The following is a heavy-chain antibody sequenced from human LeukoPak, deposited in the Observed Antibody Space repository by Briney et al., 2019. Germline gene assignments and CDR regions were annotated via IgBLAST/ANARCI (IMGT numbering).Heavy chain of an antibody. D-gene: IGHD2-15*01. CDR1: GYTFTSYY. Sequence: ASVKVSCKASGYTFTSYYMHWVRQAPGQGLEWMGIINPSGGSTSYAQKFQGRVTMTRDMSTSTVYMELSSLRSEDTAVYYCTRDGGYCSGGSCYPQHFQHWGQGTLVTVSS. J-gene: IGHJ1*01. CDR3: TRDGGYCSGGSCYPQHFQH. V-gene: IGHV1-46*01. CDR2: INPSGGST.